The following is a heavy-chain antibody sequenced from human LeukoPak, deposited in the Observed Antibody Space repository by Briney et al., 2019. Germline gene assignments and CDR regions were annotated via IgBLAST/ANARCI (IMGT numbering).Heavy chain of an antibody. Sequence: ASVKVSCKVSGYTLTELSMHWVRQAPGKGLEWMGGFDPEDGETIYAQKFQGRVTMTEDTSTDTAYMELSSLRYEDTAVYYCATVGYYGSGSEKFDPWGQGTLVTVSS. D-gene: IGHD3-10*01. CDR2: FDPEDGET. CDR1: GYTLTELS. V-gene: IGHV1-24*01. CDR3: ATVGYYGSGSEKFDP. J-gene: IGHJ5*02.